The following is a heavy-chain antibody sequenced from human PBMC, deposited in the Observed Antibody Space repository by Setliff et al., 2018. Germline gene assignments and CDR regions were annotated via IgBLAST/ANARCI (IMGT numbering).Heavy chain of an antibody. J-gene: IGHJ6*03. CDR1: GFTFSDYW. CDR2: ISRDGSST. V-gene: IGHV3-74*01. D-gene: IGHD3-10*01. Sequence: GGSLRLSCAASGFTFSDYWMYWVRQAPGKGLVWVSRISRDGSSTAYADSVKGRLTISRDNARNTLYLQMNSLRVEDTAVYYCARVWFGNMDVWGKGTTVTVSS. CDR3: ARVWFGNMDV.